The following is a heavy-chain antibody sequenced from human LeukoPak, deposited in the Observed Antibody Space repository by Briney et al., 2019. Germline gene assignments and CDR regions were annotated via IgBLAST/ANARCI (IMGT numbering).Heavy chain of an antibody. CDR3: ARRPQVVPAAIRAFDI. CDR1: GGSFSGYY. D-gene: IGHD2-2*02. V-gene: IGHV4-34*01. Sequence: SEALSLTCAVYGGSFSGYYWSWIRQPPGKGLEWIGEINHSGSTNYNPSLKSRVTISVDTSKNQFSMKLSSVTAADTVVYYCARRPQVVPAAIRAFDIWGQGTMVTVSS. J-gene: IGHJ3*02. CDR2: INHSGST.